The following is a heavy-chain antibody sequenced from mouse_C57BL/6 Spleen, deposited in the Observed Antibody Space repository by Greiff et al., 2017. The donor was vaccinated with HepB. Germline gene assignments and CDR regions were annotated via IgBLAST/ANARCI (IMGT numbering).Heavy chain of an antibody. J-gene: IGHJ2*01. CDR1: GYTFTSYW. V-gene: IGHV1-50*01. D-gene: IGHD2-2*01. CDR2: IDPSDSYT. Sequence: VQLQQPGAELVKPGASVKLSSKASGYTFTSYWMQWVKQRPGQGLEWIGEIDPSDSYTNYNQKFKGKATLTVDTSSSTAYMQLSSLTSEDSAVYYCARAVTPRDFDYWGQGTTLTVSS. CDR3: ARAVTPRDFDY.